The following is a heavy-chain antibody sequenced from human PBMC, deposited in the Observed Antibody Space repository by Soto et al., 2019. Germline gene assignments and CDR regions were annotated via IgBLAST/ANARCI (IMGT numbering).Heavy chain of an antibody. Sequence: QLQLQESGPGLVKASETLSLTCTVSGGSITRNNPFWGWIRQSPGKGLEWIGSIQYGGTTNYNPSLKSRVIMSAETSNNQFSLMMNSVPAADTAVYYCARLGSSGWYQGSYFDNWGQGTLVTVSS. D-gene: IGHD6-19*01. CDR1: GGSITRNNPF. CDR2: IQYGGTT. CDR3: ARLGSSGWYQGSYFDN. V-gene: IGHV4-39*01. J-gene: IGHJ4*02.